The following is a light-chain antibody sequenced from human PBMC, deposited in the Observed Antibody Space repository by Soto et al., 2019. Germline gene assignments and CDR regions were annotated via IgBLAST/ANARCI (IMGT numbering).Light chain of an antibody. CDR3: QTWGTGSVV. Sequence: QLVLTQSPSASASLGASVKLTCTLSSGHSRYAIAWHQQQPEKGPRYLMKLNSDGRHYKGDGIPDRFSGSSSGAERYLTIYSIQSKDEADYYCQTWGTGSVVFGGGTKLTVL. V-gene: IGLV4-69*01. CDR1: SGHSRYA. CDR2: LNSDGRH. J-gene: IGLJ2*01.